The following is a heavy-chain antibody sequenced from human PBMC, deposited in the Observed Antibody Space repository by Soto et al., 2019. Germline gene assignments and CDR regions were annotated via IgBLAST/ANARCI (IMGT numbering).Heavy chain of an antibody. Sequence: GASVKVSCKASGGTFSSYAISCVRQAPGQGLEWMGGIIPIFGTANYAQKLQGRVTITADKSTSTAYMELSSLRSEDTAVYYCARDLGGSGSPTRDDAFDIWGQGTMVTVSS. CDR3: ARDLGGSGSPTRDDAFDI. CDR2: IIPIFGTA. CDR1: GGTFSSYA. V-gene: IGHV1-69*06. J-gene: IGHJ3*02. D-gene: IGHD3-10*01.